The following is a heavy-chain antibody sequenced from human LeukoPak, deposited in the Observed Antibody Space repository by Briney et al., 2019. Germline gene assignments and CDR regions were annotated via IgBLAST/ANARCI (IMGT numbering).Heavy chain of an antibody. CDR2: IYYSGST. CDR3: AGHGRYYFDY. J-gene: IGHJ4*02. Sequence: SETLSLTCTVSGGSISSYYWSWIRRPPGKGLEWIGYIYYSGSTNYNPSLKSRVTISVDTSKNQFSLKLSSVTAADTAVYYCAGHGRYYFDYWGQGTLVTVSS. CDR1: GGSISSYY. V-gene: IGHV4-59*01. D-gene: IGHD1-26*01.